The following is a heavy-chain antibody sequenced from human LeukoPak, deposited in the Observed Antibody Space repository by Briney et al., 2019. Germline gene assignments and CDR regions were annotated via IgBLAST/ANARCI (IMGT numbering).Heavy chain of an antibody. V-gene: IGHV1-3*01. CDR1: GYTFTYYA. Sequence: ASVKVSCKASGYTFTYYAIQWVRQAPGQRLEWMGWINAGNGNTKYSQKFQGRVTITRYTSASTAYMELRSLRSEDTAVYYCARGVSAISGWYVIDHWGQGTLVTVSS. D-gene: IGHD6-19*01. J-gene: IGHJ5*02. CDR2: INAGNGNT. CDR3: ARGVSAISGWYVIDH.